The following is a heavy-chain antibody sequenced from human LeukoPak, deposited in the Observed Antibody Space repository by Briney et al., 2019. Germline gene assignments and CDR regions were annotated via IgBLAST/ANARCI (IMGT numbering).Heavy chain of an antibody. Sequence: SVKVSCKASGGTFGSYAISWVRQAPGQGLEWMGRIIPILGIANYAQKFQGRVTITADKSTSTAYMELSGLRSEDTAVYYCATHARSSGWVNWFDPWGQGTLVTVSS. V-gene: IGHV1-69*04. D-gene: IGHD6-19*01. CDR2: IIPILGIA. CDR3: ATHARSSGWVNWFDP. J-gene: IGHJ5*02. CDR1: GGTFGSYA.